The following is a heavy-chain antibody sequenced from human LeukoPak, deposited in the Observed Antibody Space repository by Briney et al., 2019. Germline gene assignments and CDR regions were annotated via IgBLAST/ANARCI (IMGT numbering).Heavy chain of an antibody. CDR2: FYYSGST. D-gene: IGHD2-21*02. Sequence: PETLSLTCSVSGGAVSSFYWSWIRQPPGKGLEWIGYFYYSGSTKYNPSLKSRVTMSGDTSKNQLSLKLRSVTAADTAVYYCARHRFASAVILDYWGQGDLVTVSS. CDR1: GGAVSSFY. J-gene: IGHJ4*02. V-gene: IGHV4-59*08. CDR3: ARHRFASAVILDY.